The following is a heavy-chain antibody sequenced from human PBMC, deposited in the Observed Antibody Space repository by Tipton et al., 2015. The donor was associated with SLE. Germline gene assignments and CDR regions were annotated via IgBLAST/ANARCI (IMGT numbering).Heavy chain of an antibody. CDR1: GFVFSSYA. Sequence: SLRLSCAASGFVFSSYAMTWVRQSPGKGLEWVSGVSGSGGHTFYADSVEGRFTISRDNSKNTLFLQMNSLKTEDTAVYYCTSRYYDFWSGPFDYWGQGTLVTVSS. J-gene: IGHJ4*02. V-gene: IGHV3-23*01. CDR3: TSRYYDFWSGPFDY. CDR2: VSGSGGHT. D-gene: IGHD3-3*01.